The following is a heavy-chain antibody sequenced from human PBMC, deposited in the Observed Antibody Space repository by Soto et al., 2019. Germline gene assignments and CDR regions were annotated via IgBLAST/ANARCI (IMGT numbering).Heavy chain of an antibody. CDR3: ARGGGGYNSGGYFDY. V-gene: IGHV4-30-4*01. CDR2: IYYSGST. J-gene: IGHJ4*02. Sequence: SETLSLTCTVSGGSISSGDYYWSWIRQPPGKGLEWIGYIYYSGSTYYNPSLKSRVTISVDTSKDQFSLKLSSVTAADTAVYYCARGGGGYNSGGYFDYWGQGTLVTVSS. CDR1: GGSISSGDYY. D-gene: IGHD5-12*01.